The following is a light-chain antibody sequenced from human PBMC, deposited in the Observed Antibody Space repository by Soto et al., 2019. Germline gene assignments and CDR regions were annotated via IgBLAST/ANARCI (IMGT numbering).Light chain of an antibody. CDR2: DAS. V-gene: IGKV1-5*01. Sequence: DIQMTQSPSTLSASVGDRVTITCRASQSINNKLAWYQQKPGKPPKVLIHDASSLESGVPSRFSGSGSGTEFTLAVSSLQPDDFATYYCQQYDTYSVTFGGGTKVEI. CDR3: QQYDTYSVT. CDR1: QSINNK. J-gene: IGKJ4*01.